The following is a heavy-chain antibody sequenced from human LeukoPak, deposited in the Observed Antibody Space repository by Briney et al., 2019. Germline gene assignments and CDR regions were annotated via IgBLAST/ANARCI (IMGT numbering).Heavy chain of an antibody. Sequence: GGSLRLSCAASGFTFSIYAMNWVRQAPGEGLEWVSGISDSGGSTFSADSVKGRVTISRDNSKSTLYLQMNSLRAEDTAVYYCAKHSGSYLRQPNDYWGQGTLVTVSS. J-gene: IGHJ4*02. CDR1: GFTFSIYA. V-gene: IGHV3-23*01. D-gene: IGHD1-26*01. CDR3: AKHSGSYLRQPNDY. CDR2: ISDSGGST.